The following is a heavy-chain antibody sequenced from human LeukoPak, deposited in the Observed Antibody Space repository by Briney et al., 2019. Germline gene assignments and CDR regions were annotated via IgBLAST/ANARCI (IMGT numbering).Heavy chain of an antibody. V-gene: IGHV1-69*05. CDR1: GGTFSSYA. CDR3: ARSRVLRYFDWLLNN. CDR2: IIPIFGTA. Sequence: SVKVSCKASGGTFSSYAISWVRQAPGQGLEWMGGIIPIFGTANYAQKFQGRVTITTDESTSTAYMELSSLRSEDTAVYCCARSRVLRYFDWLLNNWGQGTLVTVSS. J-gene: IGHJ4*02. D-gene: IGHD3-9*01.